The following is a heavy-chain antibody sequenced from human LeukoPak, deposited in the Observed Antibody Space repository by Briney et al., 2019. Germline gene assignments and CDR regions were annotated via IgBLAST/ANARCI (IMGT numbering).Heavy chain of an antibody. V-gene: IGHV3-7*05. CDR2: IRQDGSEK. CDR1: GFTFRNYW. D-gene: IGHD3-3*01. Sequence: SGGSLRLSCAASGFTFRNYWMSWVRQAPGKGLEWVANIRQDGSEKNYVASVKGRFTISRDDAKTSLYLQMNSLRAEDTALYYCARLSTVDFLSPFDYWGQGTLVSVST. J-gene: IGHJ4*02. CDR3: ARLSTVDFLSPFDY.